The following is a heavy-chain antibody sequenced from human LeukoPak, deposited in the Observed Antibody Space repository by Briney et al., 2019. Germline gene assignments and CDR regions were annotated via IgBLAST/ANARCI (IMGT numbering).Heavy chain of an antibody. CDR1: GGSISSGSYY. Sequence: SETLSLTCTVSGGSISSGSYYWSWIRQPAGKGLEWIGRIYTSGSTNYNPSLKSRVTISVDTSKNQFSLKLSSVTAADTAAYYCARAPAIVVVPAANYYYYGMDVWGQGTTVTVSS. CDR2: IYTSGST. D-gene: IGHD2-2*01. V-gene: IGHV4-61*02. CDR3: ARAPAIVVVPAANYYYYGMDV. J-gene: IGHJ6*02.